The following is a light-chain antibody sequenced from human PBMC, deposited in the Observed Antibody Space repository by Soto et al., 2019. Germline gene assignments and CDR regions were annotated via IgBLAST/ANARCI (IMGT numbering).Light chain of an antibody. Sequence: DIQMTQSPSTLSGSVGDRFTITCRASQTISSWLAWYQHKPGKAPKLLIYKASTLKSGVPSRFSGSGSGTEFTLTISSLQPDDFATYYCQHYNSYSEAFGQGTKGDIK. CDR2: KAS. J-gene: IGKJ1*01. CDR1: QTISSW. CDR3: QHYNSYSEA. V-gene: IGKV1-5*03.